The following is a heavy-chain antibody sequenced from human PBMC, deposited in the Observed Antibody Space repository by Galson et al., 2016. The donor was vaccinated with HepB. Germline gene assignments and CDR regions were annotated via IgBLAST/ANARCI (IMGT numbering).Heavy chain of an antibody. Sequence: SLRLSCAASGFTFTSYAMSWVRQAPGKGLEWLSSVSGSGGSTCYADSVRGRFTISRDSSENTLYLQMNTLRGDDTALYYCAKAGYNSHERNNWFDSWGQGTLVTVSS. J-gene: IGHJ5*01. D-gene: IGHD1-20*01. CDR3: AKAGYNSHERNNWFDS. CDR1: GFTFTSYA. CDR2: VSGSGGST. V-gene: IGHV3-23*01.